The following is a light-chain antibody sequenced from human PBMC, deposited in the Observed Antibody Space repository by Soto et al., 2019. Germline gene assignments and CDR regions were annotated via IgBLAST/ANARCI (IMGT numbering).Light chain of an antibody. CDR2: GTS. V-gene: IGKV3-15*01. CDR3: QQYSNWPPWT. CDR1: QSVSSN. J-gene: IGKJ1*01. Sequence: EIVMTQSPATLSVSPGERATLSCRASQSVSSNLAWYQQKPGQAPRLLIFGTSTRATAIPARFSGSGSGTEFTLTISSLQSEDFAVYYCQQYSNWPPWTFGQGTKVEIK.